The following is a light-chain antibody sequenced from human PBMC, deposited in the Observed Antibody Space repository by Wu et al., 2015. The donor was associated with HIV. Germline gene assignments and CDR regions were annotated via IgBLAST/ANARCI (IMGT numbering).Light chain of an antibody. Sequence: EIVLTQSPGTLSLSPGERATLSCRASQSVSSNLAWYQQKPGQAPRLLIYGASTRATGIPARFSASGSGTEFTLTISSLESEDFAIYYCQQYKSWPPLTFGGGTRVEVK. CDR1: QSVSSN. J-gene: IGKJ4*01. CDR2: GAS. CDR3: QQYKSWPPLT. V-gene: IGKV3-15*01.